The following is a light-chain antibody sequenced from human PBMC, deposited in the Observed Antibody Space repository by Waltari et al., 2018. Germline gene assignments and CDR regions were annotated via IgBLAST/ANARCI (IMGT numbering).Light chain of an antibody. CDR1: QSVSSN. CDR2: GAS. V-gene: IGKV3-15*01. Sequence: EIVMPQSLSTLSVSPGEISTLSCRASQSVSSNLAWYHQIPGQAPKLLIYGASTRATGIPARFSGSGSGTEFTLTISSMQSEDFAVYYCQQYNNWPRTFGQGTKVEIK. J-gene: IGKJ1*01. CDR3: QQYNNWPRT.